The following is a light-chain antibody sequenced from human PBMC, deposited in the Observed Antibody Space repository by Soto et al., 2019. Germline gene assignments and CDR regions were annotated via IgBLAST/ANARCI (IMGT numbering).Light chain of an antibody. J-gene: IGLJ1*01. V-gene: IGLV1-44*01. Sequence: QSVLTQPPSASGTPGQRVTISCSGSSSNIGTYTVNWYQQLPGTAPKLLIFNNDQRPSGVPDRFSGFKYGTAASLAISGLQSEDEADYYCAAWDDSFSGLYVFGTGTKVTAL. CDR1: SSNIGTYT. CDR2: NND. CDR3: AAWDDSFSGLYV.